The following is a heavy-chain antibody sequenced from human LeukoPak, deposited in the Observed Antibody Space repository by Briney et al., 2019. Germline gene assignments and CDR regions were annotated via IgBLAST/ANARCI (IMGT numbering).Heavy chain of an antibody. V-gene: IGHV4-39*01. CDR3: ASPLAASGLRAFDI. CDR2: IYDSGSS. Sequence: SETLSLTCSVSGGSISSSSYHWGWIRQPPGKGLEWIGNIYDSGSSYYNPSLKSRVTISIHTSKTQFSLKLRSVTAADTAVYYCASPLAASGLRAFDIWGQGTMVTVSS. CDR1: GGSISSSSYH. D-gene: IGHD6-25*01. J-gene: IGHJ3*02.